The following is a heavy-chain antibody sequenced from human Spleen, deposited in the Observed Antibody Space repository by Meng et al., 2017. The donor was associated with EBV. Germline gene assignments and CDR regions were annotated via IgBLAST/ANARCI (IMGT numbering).Heavy chain of an antibody. Sequence: QVQLVPSGAEVXXXXXXXMVXCKASGYTFTSYGISWVRQAPGQGLEWMGWISAYNGNTNYAQKLQGRVTMTTDTSTSTAYMELRSLRSDDTAIYYCARAYGDYDLVDYWGQGTLVTVSS. D-gene: IGHD4-17*01. V-gene: IGHV1-18*01. CDR1: GYTFTSYG. J-gene: IGHJ4*02. CDR2: ISAYNGNT. CDR3: ARAYGDYDLVDY.